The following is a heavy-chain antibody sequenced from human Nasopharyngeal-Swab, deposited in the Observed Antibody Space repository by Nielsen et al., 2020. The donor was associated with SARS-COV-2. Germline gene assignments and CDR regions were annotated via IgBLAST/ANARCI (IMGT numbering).Heavy chain of an antibody. CDR2: INSLSTYI. Sequence: GESLKISYAASGFTFSAYRMNWVRQAPGKGLEWVSSINSLSTYIHYVDLVKGRFTISRDNAKSSLYLQMNSLRAEDTAVYYCARERGSSGLDGFDIWGQGTMVTVSP. CDR1: GFTFSAYR. D-gene: IGHD6-19*01. V-gene: IGHV3-21*01. CDR3: ARERGSSGLDGFDI. J-gene: IGHJ3*02.